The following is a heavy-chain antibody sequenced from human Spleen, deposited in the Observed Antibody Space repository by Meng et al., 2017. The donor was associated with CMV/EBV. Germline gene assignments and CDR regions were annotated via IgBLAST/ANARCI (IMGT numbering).Heavy chain of an antibody. CDR1: GYTCTDCW. CDR2: INPKSGGT. CDR3: ARDVQSGAAGY. D-gene: IGHD3-10*01. V-gene: IGHV1-2*02. Sequence: FCKPSGYTCTDCWIHWVRQAPGRGPEWMGWINPKSGGTDFAQKFEGRVTMTADTFTRTIYLELNGLRSDDTAIYYCARDVQSGAAGYWGQGTLVTVSS. J-gene: IGHJ4*02.